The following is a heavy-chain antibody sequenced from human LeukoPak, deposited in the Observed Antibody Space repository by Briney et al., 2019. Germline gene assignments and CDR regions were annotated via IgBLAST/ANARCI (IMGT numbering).Heavy chain of an antibody. CDR2: ISGSGGST. V-gene: IGHV3-23*01. D-gene: IGHD3-3*01. CDR1: GFTFSSYV. Sequence: GGSLRLSCAASGFTFSSYVMSWVRQAPGKGLEWVSTISGSGGSTYYADSVKGRFTISRDNSKNTLYLQMNTLRAEDTAVYYCARDFLDYDFWSGFPDWGQGTRVTVSS. CDR3: ARDFLDYDFWSGFPD. J-gene: IGHJ4*02.